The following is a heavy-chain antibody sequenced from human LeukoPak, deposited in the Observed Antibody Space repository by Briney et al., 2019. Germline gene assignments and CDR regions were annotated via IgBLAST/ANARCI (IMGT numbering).Heavy chain of an antibody. CDR3: AREGYSSSPND. V-gene: IGHV3-33*01. J-gene: IGHJ4*02. CDR2: IWYDGSNK. D-gene: IGHD6-6*01. Sequence: GGSLRLSCAASGFTFSSYGMHWVRQAPGKGLEGVAVIWYDGSNKYYADSVKGRFTISRDNSKNTLYLQMNSLRAEDTAVYYCAREGYSSSPNDWGQGTLVTVSS. CDR1: GFTFSSYG.